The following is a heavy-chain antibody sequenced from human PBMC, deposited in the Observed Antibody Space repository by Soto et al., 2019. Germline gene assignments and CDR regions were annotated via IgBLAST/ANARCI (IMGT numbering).Heavy chain of an antibody. CDR3: AKVLSGSGWYSQLRTFDY. V-gene: IGHV3-23*01. J-gene: IGHJ4*02. D-gene: IGHD6-19*01. CDR2: ISGSGGST. Sequence: GGSLRLSCAASGFTFSSYAMSWVRQAPGKGLEWVSAISGSGGSTYYADSVKGRFTISRDNSKNTLYLQMNSLRAEDTAVYYCAKVLSGSGWYSQLRTFDYWGQGTLVTVSS. CDR1: GFTFSSYA.